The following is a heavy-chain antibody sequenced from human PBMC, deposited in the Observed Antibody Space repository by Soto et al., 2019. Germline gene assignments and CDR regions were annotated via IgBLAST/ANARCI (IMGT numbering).Heavy chain of an antibody. CDR1: GGSISSGGYY. CDR3: ARVWGGAFDI. Sequence: SETLSLTCTVSGGSISSGGYYWSWVRQPPGKGLEWIGYIYYTGSTNYNPSLKSQVTISVDTSKNQFSLKLSSVTAADTAVYYCARVWGGAFDIWGQGTMVT. CDR2: IYYTGST. V-gene: IGHV4-61*08. D-gene: IGHD3-10*01. J-gene: IGHJ3*02.